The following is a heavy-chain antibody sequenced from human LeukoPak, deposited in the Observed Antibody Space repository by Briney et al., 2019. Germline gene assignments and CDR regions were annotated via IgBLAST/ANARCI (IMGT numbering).Heavy chain of an antibody. CDR3: ARGEQQWLVHTFDY. CDR1: GFTFSSYA. CDR2: ISGSGGST. V-gene: IGHV3-23*01. J-gene: IGHJ4*02. D-gene: IGHD6-19*01. Sequence: GGSLRLSCAASGFTFSSYAMSWVRQAPGKGLEWVSAISGSGGSTYYADSVKGRFTVSRDNAKNTLYLLMVSLTVDDTAVYYCARGEQQWLVHTFDYWGQGTLVTVSP.